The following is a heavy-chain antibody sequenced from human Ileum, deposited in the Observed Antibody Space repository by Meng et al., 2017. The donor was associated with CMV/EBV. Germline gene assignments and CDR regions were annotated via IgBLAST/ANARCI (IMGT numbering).Heavy chain of an antibody. V-gene: IGHV4-4*07. CDR3: ARRRGPRGYIDY. CDR2: IHSNGAT. D-gene: IGHD3-10*01. J-gene: IGHJ4*02. Sequence: HVEVEVTRQGLVEPSETLSLSCTVSGCSFNYYYWNWFCQPAGQGLEWIGRIHSNGATDYNPSLQSRVTMSVDSSKNEFFLSLSFVTAADTAIYYCARRRGPRGYIDYWGQGILVTVSS. CDR1: GCSFNYYY.